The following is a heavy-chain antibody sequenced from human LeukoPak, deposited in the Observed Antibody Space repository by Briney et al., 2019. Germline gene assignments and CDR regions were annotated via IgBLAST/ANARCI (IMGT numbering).Heavy chain of an antibody. CDR3: ARGGDGDYVFDY. V-gene: IGHV3-11*06. CDR1: GFTFSDYS. J-gene: IGHJ4*02. D-gene: IGHD4-17*01. CDR2: ISSSSSYT. Sequence: GGSLRLSCAAFGFTFSDYSMSWIRQAPGKGLEWVSYISSSSSYTDYADSVKGRFTISRDNAKNSLHLEMNSLRAEDTAVYYCARGGDGDYVFDYWGQGTLVTVSS.